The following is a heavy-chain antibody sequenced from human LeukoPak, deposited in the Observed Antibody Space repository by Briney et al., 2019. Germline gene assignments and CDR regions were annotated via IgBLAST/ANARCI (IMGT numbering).Heavy chain of an antibody. J-gene: IGHJ3*02. V-gene: IGHV3-23*01. CDR2: ISSSGDST. D-gene: IGHD3-10*01. Sequence: GGSLRLSCAASGFKFRNYVMSWVRQAPGKGLEWVSAISSSGDSTYYADSVKGWFTISRDNSKNTLYLQMNSLRAEDTAVYYCAKDGFYYGPFDAFDMWGQGTVVAVSS. CDR3: AKDGFYYGPFDAFDM. CDR1: GFKFRNYV.